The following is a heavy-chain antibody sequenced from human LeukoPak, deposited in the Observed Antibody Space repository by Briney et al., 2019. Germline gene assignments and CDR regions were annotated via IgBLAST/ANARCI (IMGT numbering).Heavy chain of an antibody. CDR1: GYSFTTYG. J-gene: IGHJ4*02. Sequence: ASVTVSCKASGYSFTTYGITWVRQAPGQGLEWMGWISTYNGNTKYSQKLQGRVTMTTDTSTTTVYMELRSLRSDDPAVYYCARDPNQYEAVHPFDYWGQGTLVTVSS. D-gene: IGHD6-19*01. CDR3: ARDPNQYEAVHPFDY. CDR2: ISTYNGNT. V-gene: IGHV1-18*01.